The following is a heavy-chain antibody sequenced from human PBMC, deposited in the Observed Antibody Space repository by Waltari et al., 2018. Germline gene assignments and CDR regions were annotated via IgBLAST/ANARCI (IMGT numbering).Heavy chain of an antibody. D-gene: IGHD6-25*01. J-gene: IGHJ6*03. CDR3: VRVDPPSTGWHEVGLYYYMDV. V-gene: IGHV3-74*01. Sequence: EVQLVESGGGLVQPGGSLRLSCAASGFSFSSHWMHWVRQAPGKGLVWVSRINYDGSSRSYSDSVQCRFSISRDNAKNTLYLQMTSLRAEDTSVYYCVRVDPPSTGWHEVGLYYYMDVWGKGTTVTVSS. CDR2: INYDGSSR. CDR1: GFSFSSHW.